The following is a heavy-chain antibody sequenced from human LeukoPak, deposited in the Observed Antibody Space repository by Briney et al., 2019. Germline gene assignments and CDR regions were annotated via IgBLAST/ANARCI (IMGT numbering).Heavy chain of an antibody. D-gene: IGHD3-22*01. CDR2: IIPIFGTA. CDR1: GGTFSSYA. Sequence: SVEVSCKASGGTFSSYAISWVRQAPGQGLEWMGGIIPIFGTANYAQKFQGRVTITTDESTSTAYMELSSLRSEDTAVYYCAGWGNYYDSSGYLPWGQGTLVTVSS. V-gene: IGHV1-69*05. J-gene: IGHJ5*02. CDR3: AGWGNYYDSSGYLP.